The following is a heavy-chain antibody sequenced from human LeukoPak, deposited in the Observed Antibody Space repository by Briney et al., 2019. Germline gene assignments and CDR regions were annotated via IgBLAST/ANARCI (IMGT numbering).Heavy chain of an antibody. D-gene: IGHD3-16*02. J-gene: IGHJ4*02. Sequence: GGSLRLSCAASGFTFSTYAMSWVRQAPGKGLEWVSTISGSGANTYYADSVRGRFTISRDNSKNTLYLHMNSLRVEDTAVYYYAKERAGYTNPYYFDYWGQGTLVTVSS. CDR3: AKERAGYTNPYYFDY. CDR2: ISGSGANT. CDR1: GFTFSTYA. V-gene: IGHV3-23*01.